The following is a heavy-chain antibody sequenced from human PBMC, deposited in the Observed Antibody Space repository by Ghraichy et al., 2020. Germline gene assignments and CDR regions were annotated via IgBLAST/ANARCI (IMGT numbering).Heavy chain of an antibody. Sequence: ASVKVSCKASGYTFTSYGISWVRQAPGQGLEWMGWISAYNGNTNYAQKLQGRVTMTTDTSTSTAYMELRSLRSDDTAVYYCAREAVDEGFGHIVVVTAPDYWGQGTLVTVSS. CDR3: AREAVDEGFGHIVVVTAPDY. D-gene: IGHD2-21*02. CDR1: GYTFTSYG. V-gene: IGHV1-18*04. J-gene: IGHJ4*02. CDR2: ISAYNGNT.